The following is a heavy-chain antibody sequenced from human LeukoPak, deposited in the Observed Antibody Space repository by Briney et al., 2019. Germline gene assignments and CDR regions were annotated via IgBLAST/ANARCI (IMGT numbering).Heavy chain of an antibody. V-gene: IGHV3-15*01. Sequence: GVSLRLSCVSSGFTIGTAWMSWVRQAPGKGLEWLGHIKSEGEGATTDYAAPAKGRFAISIDDSKNMIYLQMSSLKIDDTAIYYCIAHFPYFYGFDVWGKGTTVTVSS. J-gene: IGHJ6*04. CDR1: GFTIGTAW. D-gene: IGHD3-3*02. CDR2: IKSEGEGATT. CDR3: IAHFPYFYGFDV.